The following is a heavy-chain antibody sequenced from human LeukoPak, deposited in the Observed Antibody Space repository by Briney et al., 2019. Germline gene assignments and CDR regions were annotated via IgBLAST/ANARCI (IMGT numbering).Heavy chain of an antibody. CDR3: AKDLGSSSWYFDY. CDR2: ISGSGGST. Sequence: PGGSLRLSCAASGFTFSSYAMSWVRQAPGKGLEWVSAISGSGGSTYYADSVKGRFTISRDNSKNTLYLQMNSPRAEDTAVYYCAKDLGSSSWYFDYWGQGTLVTVSS. D-gene: IGHD6-13*01. V-gene: IGHV3-23*01. J-gene: IGHJ4*02. CDR1: GFTFSSYA.